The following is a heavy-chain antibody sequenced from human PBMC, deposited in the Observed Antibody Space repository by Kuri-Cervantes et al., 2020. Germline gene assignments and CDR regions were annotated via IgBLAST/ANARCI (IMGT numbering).Heavy chain of an antibody. CDR2: ISSSSSGI. J-gene: IGHJ4*02. CDR3: ARASPYFDY. V-gene: IGHV3-48*01. Sequence: GESLKISCAASGFTFSSYSMNWVRQAPGKGLEWVSSISSSSSGIYYADSVKGRFTISRDNSKNTLYLQMNSLRAEDTAVYYCARASPYFDYWGQGTLVTVSS. CDR1: GFTFSSYS.